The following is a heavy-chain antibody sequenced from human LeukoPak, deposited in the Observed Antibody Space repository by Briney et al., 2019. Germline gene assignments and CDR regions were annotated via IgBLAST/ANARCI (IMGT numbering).Heavy chain of an antibody. J-gene: IGHJ5*02. CDR3: AKDLSPAAA. CDR1: GFTFSNYG. V-gene: IGHV3-23*01. Sequence: GGSLRLSCAASGFTFSNYGMSWVRQAPGKGLEWASAISGRASNTYYADSVKGRFTISRDNSKNTLSLQMNNLRDEDTAVYYCAKDLSPAAAWGQGTLVTVSS. CDR2: ISGRASNT. D-gene: IGHD6-25*01.